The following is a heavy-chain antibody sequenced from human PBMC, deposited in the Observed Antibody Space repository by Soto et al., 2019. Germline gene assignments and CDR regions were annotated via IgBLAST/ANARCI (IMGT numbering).Heavy chain of an antibody. CDR2: IYYSGST. CDR3: ASLGVVPAAPYYYYYYGMDV. CDR1: GGSISSGGYY. D-gene: IGHD2-2*01. Sequence: SETLSLTCTVSGGSISSGGYYWSWIRQHPGKGLEWIGYIYYSGSTYYNPSLKSRVTISVDTSKNQFSLKLSSVTAADTAVYYCASLGVVPAAPYYYYYYGMDVWGQGTTVTVSS. V-gene: IGHV4-31*03. J-gene: IGHJ6*02.